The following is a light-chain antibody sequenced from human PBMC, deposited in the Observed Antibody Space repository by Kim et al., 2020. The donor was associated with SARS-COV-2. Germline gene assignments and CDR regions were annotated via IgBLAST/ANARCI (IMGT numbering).Light chain of an antibody. CDR1: QSVLYSSNNKNY. CDR2: WAS. V-gene: IGKV4-1*01. CDR3: QQYYSTPWT. J-gene: IGKJ1*01. Sequence: ATINCKSSQSVLYSSNNKNYLAWYQQKPGQIPKLLIHWASTRESGVPDRFSRSGSGTDFTLTINSLQAEDVAVYYCQQYYSTPWTFGQGTKVDIK.